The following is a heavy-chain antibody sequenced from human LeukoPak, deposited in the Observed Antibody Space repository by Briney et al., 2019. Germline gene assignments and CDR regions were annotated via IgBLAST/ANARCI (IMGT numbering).Heavy chain of an antibody. V-gene: IGHV1-18*01. J-gene: IGHJ3*02. CDR1: GYTFTSYG. Sequence: ASVKVSCKASGYTFTSYGISWVRQAPGQGLEWIGWISAYNGNTNYAQKLQGRVTMTTDTSTSTAYMELRSLRSDDTAVYYCARFKPTVTTLGAFDIWGQGTMVTVSS. D-gene: IGHD4-17*01. CDR2: ISAYNGNT. CDR3: ARFKPTVTTLGAFDI.